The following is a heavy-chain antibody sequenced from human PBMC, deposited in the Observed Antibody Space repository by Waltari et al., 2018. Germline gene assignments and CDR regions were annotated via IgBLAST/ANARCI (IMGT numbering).Heavy chain of an antibody. CDR1: GFTFCSSW. D-gene: IGHD3-22*01. Sequence: EVQLVESGGGLVQPGGALRLSCAASGFTFCSSWMIWVRQAPGKGLEWVANIKQDGSDKYYVDSGKGRFTISRDNPKNSLYLQMNSLRVEDTAIYYCARLNWDVVKAFDYWGQGTLVTVSS. CDR2: IKQDGSDK. CDR3: ARLNWDVVKAFDY. J-gene: IGHJ4*02. V-gene: IGHV3-7*01.